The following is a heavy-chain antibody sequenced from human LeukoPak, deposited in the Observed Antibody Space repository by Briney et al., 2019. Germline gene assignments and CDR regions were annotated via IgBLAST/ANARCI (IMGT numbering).Heavy chain of an antibody. J-gene: IGHJ4*02. D-gene: IGHD4-17*01. CDR3: VRATVTRFDY. CDR1: GGSISSYY. Sequence: SETLSLTCTVSGGSISSYYWSWIRQPPGKGLEWIGYIYYSGSTNYNPSLKSRVTISVDTSKNQFSLKLSSVTAADTAVYYCVRATVTRFDYWGQGTLVTVSS. CDR2: IYYSGST. V-gene: IGHV4-59*01.